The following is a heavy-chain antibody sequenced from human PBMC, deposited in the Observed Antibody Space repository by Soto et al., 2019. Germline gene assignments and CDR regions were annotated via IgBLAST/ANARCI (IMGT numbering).Heavy chain of an antibody. CDR3: ARETWQQLVRFDY. J-gene: IGHJ4*02. Sequence: SETLSLTCTVSGGSISSYYWSWIRQPPGKGLEWIGYIYYSGSTNYNPSLKSRVTISVDTSKNQFSLKLSSVTAADTAVYYCARETWQQLVRFDYWGQGTLVTVSS. D-gene: IGHD6-13*01. CDR1: GGSISSYY. V-gene: IGHV4-59*01. CDR2: IYYSGST.